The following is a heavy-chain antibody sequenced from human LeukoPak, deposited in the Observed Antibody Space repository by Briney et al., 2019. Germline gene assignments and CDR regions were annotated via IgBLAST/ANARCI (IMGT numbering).Heavy chain of an antibody. CDR3: ARDNDYGDYAGVPFDY. Sequence: RASVKVSCKASGGTFSSYAISWVRQAPGQGLEWMGRIIPIFGIANYAQKSQGRVTITADKSTSTAYMELSSLRSEDTAVYYCARDNDYGDYAGVPFDYWGQGTLVTVSS. V-gene: IGHV1-69*04. D-gene: IGHD4-17*01. CDR2: IIPIFGIA. CDR1: GGTFSSYA. J-gene: IGHJ4*02.